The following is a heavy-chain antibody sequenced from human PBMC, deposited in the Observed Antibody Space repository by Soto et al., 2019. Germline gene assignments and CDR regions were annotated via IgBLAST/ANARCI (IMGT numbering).Heavy chain of an antibody. CDR1: GFTFSSYA. D-gene: IGHD6-13*01. Sequence: GGSRRLSCAASGFTFSSYAMHWVRQAPGKGLEWVAVISYDGSNKYYADSVKGRFTISRDNSKNTLYLQMNSLRAEDTAVYYCARDTGYSSSWYADDAFDIWGQGTMVTVSS. CDR3: ARDTGYSSSWYADDAFDI. CDR2: ISYDGSNK. J-gene: IGHJ3*02. V-gene: IGHV3-30-3*01.